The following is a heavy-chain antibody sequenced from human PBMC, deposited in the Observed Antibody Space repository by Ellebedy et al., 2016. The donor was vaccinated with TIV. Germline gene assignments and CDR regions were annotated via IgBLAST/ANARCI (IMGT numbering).Heavy chain of an antibody. V-gene: IGHV5-10-1*01. D-gene: IGHD6-19*01. J-gene: IGHJ4*02. CDR2: IDPSDSYT. CDR3: ARNVGSSGLIDY. CDR1: GYNFTNHW. Sequence: GESLKISCKGSGYNFTNHWIGWVRQMPGKGLEWMGRIDPSDSYTNYNPSLQGHVTISADKSITTAYLQWSSLKASDTAIYFCARNVGSSGLIDYWGQGTLVTVSS.